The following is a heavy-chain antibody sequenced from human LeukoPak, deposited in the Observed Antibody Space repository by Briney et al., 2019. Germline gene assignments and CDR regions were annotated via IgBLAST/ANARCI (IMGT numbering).Heavy chain of an antibody. CDR3: AKDFAVPAAWGYYYYMDV. J-gene: IGHJ6*03. CDR2: IRYDGSNK. CDR1: GFTFSSYG. Sequence: GGSLRLSCAASGFTFSSYGMHWVRQAPGKGLEWVAFIRYDGSNKYYADSVKGRFTISRDNSKNTLYLQMNSLRAEDTAVYYCAKDFAVPAAWGYYYYMDVWGKGTTVTVSS. D-gene: IGHD2-2*01. V-gene: IGHV3-30*02.